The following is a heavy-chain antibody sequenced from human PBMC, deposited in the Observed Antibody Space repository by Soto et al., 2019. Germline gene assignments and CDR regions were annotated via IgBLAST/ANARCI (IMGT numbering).Heavy chain of an antibody. D-gene: IGHD3-10*01. Sequence: SETLSLTCTVSGASISSGGYYWSWIRQHPGKGLEWIGHIYYAGGTSYNPSLESRVIISIDTSNNQFSLKLSSVTAADTAVYYCARDLLNWLDPWGQGTLVTVSS. CDR1: GASISSGGYY. CDR2: IYYAGGT. J-gene: IGHJ5*02. V-gene: IGHV4-31*03. CDR3: ARDLLNWLDP.